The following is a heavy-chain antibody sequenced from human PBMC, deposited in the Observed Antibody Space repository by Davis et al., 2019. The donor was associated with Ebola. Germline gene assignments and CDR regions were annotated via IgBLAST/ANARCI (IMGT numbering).Heavy chain of an antibody. CDR1: GFTFSSYA. J-gene: IGHJ4*02. CDR2: ISYDGSNK. CDR3: ARKTYFDY. V-gene: IGHV3-30*04. Sequence: GGSLRLSCAASGFTFSSYAMHWVRQAPGKGLEGVAVISYDGSNKYYADSVKGRFTISRDNSKNTLYLQMNSLRAEDTAVYYCARKTYFDYWGQGTLVTVSS.